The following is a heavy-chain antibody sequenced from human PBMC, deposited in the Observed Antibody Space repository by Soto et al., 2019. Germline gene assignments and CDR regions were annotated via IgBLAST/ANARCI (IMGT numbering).Heavy chain of an antibody. CDR3: ARSTHYSFDY. CDR2: ISGGSDYI. Sequence: QVQLVESGGGLVKPGGSLRLSCAASGFTFSSNYMSWIRQAPGKGLEYISYISGGSDYINYADSVKGRFTISRDNAKNSLYLQMNSLRAEDTAIYYCARSTHYSFDYWGQGTLLTVSS. J-gene: IGHJ4*02. V-gene: IGHV3-11*05. CDR1: GFTFSSNY. D-gene: IGHD3-10*01.